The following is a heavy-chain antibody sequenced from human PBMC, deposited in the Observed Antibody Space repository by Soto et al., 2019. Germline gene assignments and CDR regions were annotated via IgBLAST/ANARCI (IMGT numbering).Heavy chain of an antibody. Sequence: QVPLVQSGAEVKKPGSSVKVSCKASGGTFSSYAISWVRQAPGQGLEWMGGIIPIFGTANYAQKFQGRVTITADESTSTAYMELSSLRSEDTAVYYCARVIRQHLNWNDAFDIWGQGTMVTVSS. J-gene: IGHJ3*02. V-gene: IGHV1-69*01. CDR3: ARVIRQHLNWNDAFDI. D-gene: IGHD1-20*01. CDR1: GGTFSSYA. CDR2: IIPIFGTA.